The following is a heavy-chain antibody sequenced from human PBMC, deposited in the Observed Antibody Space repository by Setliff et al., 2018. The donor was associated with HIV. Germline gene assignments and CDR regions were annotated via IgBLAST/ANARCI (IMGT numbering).Heavy chain of an antibody. CDR2: INPNSGGT. CDR3: ARWMVVPRDPYYNYYYMDV. V-gene: IGHV1-2*02. Sequence: ASVKVSCKASGYTFTGYYMHWVRQAPGQGLEWMGWINPNSGGTNYAQKFQGRVTMTRDTSISTAYMELSRLRSDDTAVYYCARWMVVPRDPYYNYYYMDVWGKGTTVTVSS. D-gene: IGHD3-22*01. CDR1: GYTFTGYY. J-gene: IGHJ6*03.